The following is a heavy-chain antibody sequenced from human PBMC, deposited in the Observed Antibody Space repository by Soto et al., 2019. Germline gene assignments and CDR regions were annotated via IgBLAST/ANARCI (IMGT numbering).Heavy chain of an antibody. V-gene: IGHV4-34*01. J-gene: IGHJ6*03. Sequence: SETLSLTCAVYGGSFSGYYWSWIRQPPGKGLEWIGEISHSGSTNYNPSLKSRVTISVDTSKNQFPLKLSSVTAADTAVYYCARGYCSGGSCYQNNYYYIDVWGKGTTVTVSS. CDR1: GGSFSGYY. CDR2: ISHSGST. CDR3: ARGYCSGGSCYQNNYYYIDV. D-gene: IGHD2-15*01.